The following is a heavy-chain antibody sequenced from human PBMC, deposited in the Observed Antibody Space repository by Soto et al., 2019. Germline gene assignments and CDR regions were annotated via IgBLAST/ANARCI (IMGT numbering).Heavy chain of an antibody. J-gene: IGHJ6*03. CDR3: PGRSCTNGVCYTNYYYYIDV. Sequence: GGSLRLSCAASGFTFSTYAMSWVRQAPGKGLEWVSTITTSGGNTYYADSVQGRFTISRDNSKNTLYLQMNSLRAEDTAVYYCPGRSCTNGVCYTNYYYYIDVWGKGTTVTVS. CDR1: GFTFSTYA. D-gene: IGHD2-8*01. V-gene: IGHV3-23*01. CDR2: ITTSGGNT.